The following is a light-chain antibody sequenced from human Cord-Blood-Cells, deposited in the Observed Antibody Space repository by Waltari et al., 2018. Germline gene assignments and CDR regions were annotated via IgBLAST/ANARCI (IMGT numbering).Light chain of an antibody. CDR2: AAS. CDR1: QGISNS. CDR3: QQYYSYPRT. J-gene: IGKJ1*01. Sequence: AIRMTQSPSSFSASTGDRVTITCRASQGISNSLAWYQQKPGKAPKLLIYAASRLESGVPSRFSGSGSGTDYTLTISSLQSEDFATYYCQQYYSYPRTFGHGTKVEIK. V-gene: IGKV1-8*01.